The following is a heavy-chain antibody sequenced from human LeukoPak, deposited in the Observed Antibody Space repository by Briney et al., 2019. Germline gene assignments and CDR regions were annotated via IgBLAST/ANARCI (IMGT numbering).Heavy chain of an antibody. Sequence: ASVKVSCKASGYTFTGYYMHWVRQAPGQGLEWMGWINPNSGGTNYAQKFQGWVTMTRDTSISTAYMELSRLRSDDTAVYYCARDTTYCSSTSCYRSDAFDIWGQGTMVTVSS. CDR3: ARDTTYCSSTSCYRSDAFDI. D-gene: IGHD2-2*02. V-gene: IGHV1-2*04. CDR1: GYTFTGYY. J-gene: IGHJ3*02. CDR2: INPNSGGT.